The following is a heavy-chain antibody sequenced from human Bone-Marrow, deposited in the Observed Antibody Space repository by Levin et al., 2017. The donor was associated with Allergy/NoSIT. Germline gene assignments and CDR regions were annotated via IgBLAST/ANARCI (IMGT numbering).Heavy chain of an antibody. CDR3: AKGYSSNYYGIFDY. CDR1: GFIFNNYA. D-gene: IGHD6-13*01. CDR2: ISGTGGST. V-gene: IGHV3-23*01. J-gene: IGHJ4*02. Sequence: PGGSLRLSCAASGFIFNNYAMSWVRQAPGRGLEWVSAISGTGGSTYYADSVKGRFTISRDNSKNTLYLQMDRLRAEDTAVYYCAKGYSSNYYGIFDYWGQGTLVTVSS.